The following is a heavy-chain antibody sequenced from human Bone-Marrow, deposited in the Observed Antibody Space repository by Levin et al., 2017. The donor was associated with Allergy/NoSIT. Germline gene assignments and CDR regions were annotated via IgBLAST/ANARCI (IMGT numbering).Heavy chain of an antibody. CDR2: TIPFSSST. Sequence: ASVKVSCKASGDIFSTSAISWVRQAPGQGLEWMGRTIPFSSSTKYAQKFQGRITINADRSTSTVYMELSSLRSEDTAVYYCARAQGTIGDWYFDLWGRGTLVTVSS. CDR1: GDIFSTSA. CDR3: ARAQGTIGDWYFDL. V-gene: IGHV1-69*06. J-gene: IGHJ2*01. D-gene: IGHD4/OR15-4a*01.